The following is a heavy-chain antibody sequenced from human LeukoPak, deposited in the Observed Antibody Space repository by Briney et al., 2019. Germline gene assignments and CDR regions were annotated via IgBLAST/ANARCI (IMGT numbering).Heavy chain of an antibody. CDR1: GYTFTRYD. CDR2: MNPNSGNT. D-gene: IGHD3-10*01. Sequence: ASVKVSCKASGYTFTRYDINWVRQATGQGLEWMGWMNPNSGNTGYAQKFQGRVTMTRDTSISTAYMELSSLRSEDTAVYYCARGVTVTMVRGSTYYYGMDVWGQGTTVTVSS. V-gene: IGHV1-8*01. CDR3: ARGVTVTMVRGSTYYYGMDV. J-gene: IGHJ6*02.